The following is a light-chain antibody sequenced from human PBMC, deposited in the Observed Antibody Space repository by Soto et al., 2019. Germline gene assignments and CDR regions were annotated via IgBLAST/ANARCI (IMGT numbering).Light chain of an antibody. CDR1: QSMSGT. Sequence: GDRVTITCRASQSMSGTLAWYQQKPGKAPKLLMYDGSSLERGVPDRFSGSGSETEFTLTISSLLPDDFATYYCQQYNRYWTFGQGTKVDI. J-gene: IGKJ1*01. V-gene: IGKV1-5*01. CDR3: QQYNRYWT. CDR2: DGS.